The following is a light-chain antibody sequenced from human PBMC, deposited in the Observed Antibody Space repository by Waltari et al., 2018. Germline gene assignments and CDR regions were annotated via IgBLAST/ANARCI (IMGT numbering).Light chain of an antibody. V-gene: IGKV2-40*01. CDR2: EVS. CDR3: MQALEFPYS. Sequence: DIVMTQTPLSLPVTLGEPASISCRSSQSLLDSEDGNTYLEWYLQKPGQSPQLLIYEVSNRASVVPDRFSGSGSDTDFTLKISRVEAEDVGVYYCMQALEFPYSFGQGTKVEIK. CDR1: QSLLDSEDGNTY. J-gene: IGKJ2*03.